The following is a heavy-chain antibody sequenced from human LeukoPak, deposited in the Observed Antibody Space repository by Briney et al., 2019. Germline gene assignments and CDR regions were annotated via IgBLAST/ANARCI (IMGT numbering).Heavy chain of an antibody. CDR2: ISDSGGNT. Sequence: GGSLRLSCAASGFTFSSYAMSWVRQAPGKGLEWVSAISDSGGNTYYADSVKGRFTISRDNAKNSLYLQMNSLRAEDTALYYCARDIVLIAVAVRGSFDIWGQGTMVTVSS. J-gene: IGHJ3*02. D-gene: IGHD6-19*01. CDR3: ARDIVLIAVAVRGSFDI. V-gene: IGHV3-23*01. CDR1: GFTFSSYA.